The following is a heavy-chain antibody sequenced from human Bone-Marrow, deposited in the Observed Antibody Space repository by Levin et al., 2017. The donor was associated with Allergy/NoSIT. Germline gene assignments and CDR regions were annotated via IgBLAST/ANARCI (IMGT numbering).Heavy chain of an antibody. D-gene: IGHD2-2*01. Sequence: GESLKISCKGSGYSFTSYWISWVRQMPGKGLEWMGRIDPSDSYTNYSPSFQGHVTISADKSISTAYLQWSSLKASDTAMYYCASNTCSSTSCSGSYDPWGQGTLVTVSS. CDR3: ASNTCSSTSCSGSYDP. CDR1: GYSFTSYW. CDR2: IDPSDSYT. V-gene: IGHV5-10-1*01. J-gene: IGHJ5*02.